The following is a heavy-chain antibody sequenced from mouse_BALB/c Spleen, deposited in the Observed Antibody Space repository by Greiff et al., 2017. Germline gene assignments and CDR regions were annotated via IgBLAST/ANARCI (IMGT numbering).Heavy chain of an antibody. V-gene: IGHV5-6-5*01. Sequence: DVKLVESGGGLVKPGGSLKLSCAASGFTFSSYAMSWVRQTPEKRLEWVASISSGGSTYYPDSVKGRFTISRDNARNILYLQMSSLRSEDTAMYYCARGGYGYDWFAYWGQGTLVTVSA. D-gene: IGHD2-2*01. CDR3: ARGGYGYDWFAY. J-gene: IGHJ3*01. CDR1: GFTFSSYA. CDR2: ISSGGST.